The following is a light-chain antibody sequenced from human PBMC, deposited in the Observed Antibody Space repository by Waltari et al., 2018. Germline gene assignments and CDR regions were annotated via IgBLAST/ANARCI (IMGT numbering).Light chain of an antibody. J-gene: IGKJ5*01. CDR3: QQAKSFPIT. V-gene: IGKV1-12*01. CDR1: QGIDNW. CDR2: AAY. Sequence: DIQMTQSPSSVSASIGDRVTITCRASQGIDNWLAWYQQKPGKAPKLLTSAAYNLHSGVPARFSSSRSETEFTLTINNLQPEDFATYFGQQAKSFPITFGQGTQLEIK.